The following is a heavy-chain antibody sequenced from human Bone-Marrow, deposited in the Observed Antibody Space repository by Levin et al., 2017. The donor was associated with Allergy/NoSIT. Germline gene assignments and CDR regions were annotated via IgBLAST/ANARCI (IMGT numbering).Heavy chain of an antibody. CDR3: TNDGYDLDV. V-gene: IGHV3-74*01. Sequence: PGGSLRLSCIASGFSINNYWMHWVRQAPGKGLVWVSRVRSDGSYVNYADFAKGRFTMSRDNADNTVHLQMNSLRTDDTATYYCTNDGYDLDVWGEGTVVTVSS. J-gene: IGHJ6*04. CDR1: GFSINNYW. CDR2: VRSDGSYV. D-gene: IGHD3-16*01.